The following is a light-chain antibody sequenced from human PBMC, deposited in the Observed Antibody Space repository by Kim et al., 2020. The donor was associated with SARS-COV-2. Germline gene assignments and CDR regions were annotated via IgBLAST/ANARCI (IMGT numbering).Light chain of an antibody. Sequence: LSAGERATPSCRASQGVSSGYVAWYQQKPGQGPRLLIYGASSRATGIPDRFSGSGSGTDFTLTISRLEPEDFAVYCCQQYGSSRTFGEGTKVDIK. CDR2: GAS. J-gene: IGKJ1*01. CDR3: QQYGSSRT. CDR1: QGVSSGY. V-gene: IGKV3-20*01.